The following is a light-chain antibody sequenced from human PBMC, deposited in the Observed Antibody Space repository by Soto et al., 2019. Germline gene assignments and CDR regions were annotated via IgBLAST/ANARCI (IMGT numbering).Light chain of an antibody. V-gene: IGLV1-47*01. CDR2: RNN. CDR3: AAWDDSLSGPDV. Sequence: QAVVTQPPSASGTPGQRVTFSCSGSSSNIGSNYVYWYQQLPGTAPKLLIYRNNQRPSGVPDRFSGSKSGTSASLAISGLRSEDEADYYCAAWDDSLSGPDVFGTGTKLTVL. CDR1: SSNIGSNY. J-gene: IGLJ1*01.